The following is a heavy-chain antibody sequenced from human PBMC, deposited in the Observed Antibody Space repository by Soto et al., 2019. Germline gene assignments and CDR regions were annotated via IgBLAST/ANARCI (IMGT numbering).Heavy chain of an antibody. CDR2: ISYDGSNK. V-gene: IGHV3-30-3*01. Sequence: GGSLRLSCAASGFTFRTYAMHWVRQAPGKGLEWVAVISYDGSNKYYADSVKGRFTISRDNSKNTLYLQMNSLRAEDTAVYYCARDPDTAMAHYYYYGMDVWGQGTTVTVSS. D-gene: IGHD5-18*01. CDR3: ARDPDTAMAHYYYYGMDV. J-gene: IGHJ6*02. CDR1: GFTFRTYA.